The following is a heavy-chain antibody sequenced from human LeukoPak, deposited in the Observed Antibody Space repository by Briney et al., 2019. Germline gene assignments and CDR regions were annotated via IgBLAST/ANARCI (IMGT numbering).Heavy chain of an antibody. D-gene: IGHD4-17*01. J-gene: IGHJ4*02. CDR1: GFTFISYS. CDR2: ISSSSRYI. V-gene: IGHV3-21*04. CDR3: AKEGYGDYFDY. Sequence: GGSLRLSCVASGFTFISYSMTWVRQAPGKGLEWVSSISSSSRYIYYADSMKGPFTASRDNAKNSLYLQMNSLRAEDTAWYYCAKEGYGDYFDYWGQGTLVTVSS.